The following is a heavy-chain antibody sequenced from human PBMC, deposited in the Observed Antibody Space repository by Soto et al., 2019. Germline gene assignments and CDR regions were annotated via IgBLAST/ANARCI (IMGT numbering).Heavy chain of an antibody. Sequence: QVQLVQSGAEVKKPGSSVKVSCKASGGTFSSYTISWVRQAPGQGLEWMGRIIPILGIANYAQKFQGRVTITADKSTSTAYMELSSLRSEDTAVYYCARENSVVVVAAWYYYGMDVWGQGTTVTVSS. CDR3: ARENSVVVVAAWYYYGMDV. D-gene: IGHD2-15*01. J-gene: IGHJ6*02. V-gene: IGHV1-69*08. CDR2: IIPILGIA. CDR1: GGTFSSYT.